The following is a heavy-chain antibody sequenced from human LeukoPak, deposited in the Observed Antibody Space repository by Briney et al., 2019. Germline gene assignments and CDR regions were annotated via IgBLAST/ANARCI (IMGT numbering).Heavy chain of an antibody. J-gene: IGHJ3*01. V-gene: IGHV5-51*01. D-gene: IGHD5-24*01. CDR2: IYPGDSDT. CDR1: GYSFSSCW. Sequence: GESLKISCKGSGYSFSSCWIGWVREMPGKGLGWGGIIYPGDSDTRYRPSFQGQVTISADKSINTAYMQWSSLKASATAMYYCARQRWLQLGAFDLWGQGTLVTVSS. CDR3: ARQRWLQLGAFDL.